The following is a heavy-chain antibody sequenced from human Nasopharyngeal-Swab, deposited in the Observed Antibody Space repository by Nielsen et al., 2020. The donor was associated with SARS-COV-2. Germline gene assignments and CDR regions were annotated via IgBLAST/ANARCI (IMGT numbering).Heavy chain of an antibody. V-gene: IGHV3-48*01. CDR2: ISGSSGTI. J-gene: IGHJ3*02. Sequence: VRQAPGKGLEWVSYISGSSGTINYVDSVKGRFTISRDNAKNSLYLQMNSLRAEDTAVYYCARDLTPMVIIYAFDMWGQGTMVTVSS. D-gene: IGHD5-18*01. CDR3: ARDLTPMVIIYAFDM.